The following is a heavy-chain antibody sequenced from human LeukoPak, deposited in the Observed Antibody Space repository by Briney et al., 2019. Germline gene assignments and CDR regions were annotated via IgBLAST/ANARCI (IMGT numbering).Heavy chain of an antibody. CDR3: ARYYDSSGYYYPSYFDY. CDR2: ISGSGGST. Sequence: PGASLRLSCAASGFTFSSHAMSWVRQAPGKGLEWVSAISGSGGSTYYADSVKGRFTISRDNSKNTLYLQMNSLRAQDTAVYYCARYYDSSGYYYPSYFDYGGQRTLVTVSS. J-gene: IGHJ4*02. D-gene: IGHD3-22*01. V-gene: IGHV3-23*01. CDR1: GFTFSSHA.